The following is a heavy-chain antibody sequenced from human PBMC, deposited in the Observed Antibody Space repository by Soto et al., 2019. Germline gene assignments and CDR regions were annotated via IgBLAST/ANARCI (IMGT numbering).Heavy chain of an antibody. CDR3: AKDKGPGDIAAAGSHYYYYGMDV. CDR1: GFTFSNFG. CDR2: VWYDGSSK. Sequence: PGGSLRLSCEASGFTFSNFGMNWVRQAPGKGLEWVARVWYDGSSKYYVDSVKGRFTISRDNSKNTLYLQMNSLRAEDTAVYYCAKDKGPGDIAAAGSHYYYYGMDVWGQGTTVTVPS. V-gene: IGHV3-30*02. D-gene: IGHD6-13*01. J-gene: IGHJ6*02.